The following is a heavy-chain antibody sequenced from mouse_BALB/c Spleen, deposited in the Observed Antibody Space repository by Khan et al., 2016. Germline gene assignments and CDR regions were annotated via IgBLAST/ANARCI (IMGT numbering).Heavy chain of an antibody. J-gene: IGHJ3*01. Sequence: EVELVESGGGLVKPGGSLKLSCAASGFPFDNYAMSWVRQTPEKRLEWVASISGGGRIYYSDTVKGRFTISRDKAKNILYLQMSSLRSEDTAMYXCTREDGYDGAWFAYWGQGTLVTVSA. CDR2: ISGGGRI. D-gene: IGHD2-2*01. CDR1: GFPFDNYA. CDR3: TREDGYDGAWFAY. V-gene: IGHV5-6-5*01.